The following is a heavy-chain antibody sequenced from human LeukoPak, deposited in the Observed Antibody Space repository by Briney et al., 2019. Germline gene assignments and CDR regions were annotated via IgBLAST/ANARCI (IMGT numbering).Heavy chain of an antibody. D-gene: IGHD3-9*01. Sequence: ASVKVSCKASGYTFTSYDINWVRQATGQGLECMGWMNPNSGNTGYAQKFQGRVTMTRNTSISTAYMELSSLRSEDTAVYYCARGRGLRYFDWLLDKKYYFDYWGQGTLVTVSS. CDR2: MNPNSGNT. CDR1: GYTFTSYD. CDR3: ARGRGLRYFDWLLDKKYYFDY. V-gene: IGHV1-8*01. J-gene: IGHJ4*02.